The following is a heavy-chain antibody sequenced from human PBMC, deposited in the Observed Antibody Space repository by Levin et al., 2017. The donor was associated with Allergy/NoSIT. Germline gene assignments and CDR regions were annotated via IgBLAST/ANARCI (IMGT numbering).Heavy chain of an antibody. V-gene: IGHV4-39*01. CDR2: IYYSGST. D-gene: IGHD3-10*01. J-gene: IGHJ3*02. Sequence: SETLSLTCTVSGGSISSSSYYWGWIRQPPGKGLEWIGSIYYSGSTYYNPSLKSRVTISVDTSKNQFSLNLSSVTAADTAVYYCARHDSRRDIVIDEYGSGSYLPDAFDIWGQGTMVTVSS. CDR3: ARHDSRRDIVIDEYGSGSYLPDAFDI. CDR1: GGSISSSSYY.